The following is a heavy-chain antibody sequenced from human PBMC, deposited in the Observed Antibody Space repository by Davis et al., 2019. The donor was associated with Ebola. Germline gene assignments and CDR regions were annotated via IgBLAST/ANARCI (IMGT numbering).Heavy chain of an antibody. CDR3: AGVGYGDYWRWFDP. V-gene: IGHV3-74*01. Sequence: GESLKISCAASGFTFSSYWMHWVRQAPGKGLVWVARINSDGSRTTYADSVKGRFTISRDNAKNTVYLQMNSLRAEDTAVYYCAGVGYGDYWRWFDPWGQGTLVTVSS. D-gene: IGHD4-17*01. CDR1: GFTFSSYW. J-gene: IGHJ5*02. CDR2: INSDGSRT.